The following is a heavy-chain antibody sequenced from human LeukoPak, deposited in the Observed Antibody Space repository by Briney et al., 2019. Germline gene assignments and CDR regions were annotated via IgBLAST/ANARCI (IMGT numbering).Heavy chain of an antibody. CDR2: IYDSGST. CDR3: ARDTGLALDY. J-gene: IGHJ4*02. Sequence: SETLSLTCTVSGGSISSSSYYWGWIRQPPGEGLEWIGSIYDSGSTYYNPSLKSRVTISVDTSKNQFSLKLSSVTAADTAVYYCARDTGLALDYWGQGTLVTVSS. D-gene: IGHD4-11*01. CDR1: GGSISSSSYY. V-gene: IGHV4-39*07.